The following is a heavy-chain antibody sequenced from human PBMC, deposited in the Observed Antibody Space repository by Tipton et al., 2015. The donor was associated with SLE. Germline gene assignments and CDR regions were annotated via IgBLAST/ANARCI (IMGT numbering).Heavy chain of an antibody. CDR2: IYSSGTA. V-gene: IGHV4-4*07. CDR1: GGSINTYY. J-gene: IGHJ5*02. D-gene: IGHD5-18*01. Sequence: TLSLTCTVSGGSINTYYWSWLRQPAGKGLEWIGRIYSSGTANYNPSLKRRVTMSVDTTNNQFSLKLSSVTAAATAVSHCAGVRAYISGYGAFDPWGEGTPVTVSS. CDR3: AGVRAYISGYGAFDP.